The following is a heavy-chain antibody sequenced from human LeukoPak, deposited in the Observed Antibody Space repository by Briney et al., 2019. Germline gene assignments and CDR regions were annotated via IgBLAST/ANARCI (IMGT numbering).Heavy chain of an antibody. V-gene: IGHV1-69*13. CDR2: IIPIFGTA. CDR3: ASIAVAARSPPYYYYYGMDV. Sequence: SVTVSCKASGGTFSSYAISWVRQAPGQGLEWMGGIIPIFGTANYAQKFQGRVTITADESTSTAYMELSSLRSEDTAVYYCASIAVAARSPPYYYYYGMDVWGQGTTVTVSS. J-gene: IGHJ6*02. D-gene: IGHD6-19*01. CDR1: GGTFSSYA.